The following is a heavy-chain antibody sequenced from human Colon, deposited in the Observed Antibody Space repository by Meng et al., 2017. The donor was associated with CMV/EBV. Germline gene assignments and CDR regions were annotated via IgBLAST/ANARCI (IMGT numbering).Heavy chain of an antibody. V-gene: IGHV3-48*03. J-gene: IGHJ6*02. Sequence: GGSLRLSCAASGFTFSSFEMKWVRQAPGKGLEWIAYISGTGNTVYYADSVKGRFTISRDNAKNSLYLQMNSLRAEDTAVYYCASDPTIAVAGTGVYYYYGMDVWGQGTTVTVSS. CDR3: ASDPTIAVAGTGVYYYYGMDV. CDR2: ISGTGNTV. D-gene: IGHD6-19*01. CDR1: GFTFSSFE.